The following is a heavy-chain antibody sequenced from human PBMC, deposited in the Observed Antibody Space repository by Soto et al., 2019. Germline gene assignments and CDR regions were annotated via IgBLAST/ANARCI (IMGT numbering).Heavy chain of an antibody. Sequence: GGSLRLSCAASGFTFSSYAMHWVRQAPGKGLEWVAVISYDGSNKYYADSVKGRFTISRDNSKNTLYLQMNSLRAEDTAEYYCARDVRELERLLSPNYFGYCGQGTLVTVCS. J-gene: IGHJ4*02. CDR3: ARDVRELERLLSPNYFGY. CDR2: ISYDGSNK. CDR1: GFTFSSYA. V-gene: IGHV3-30-3*01. D-gene: IGHD1-1*01.